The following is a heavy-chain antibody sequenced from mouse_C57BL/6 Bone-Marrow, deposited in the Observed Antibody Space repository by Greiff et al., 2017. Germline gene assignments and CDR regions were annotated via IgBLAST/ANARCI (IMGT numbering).Heavy chain of an antibody. CDR1: GFSLTSYG. Sequence: VQLKESGPGLVAPSQSLSITCTVSGFSLTSYGVHWVRQPPGKGLEWPGVIWAGGSTNYNSALMSRLSISKDNSKSQVFLKMNSLQTDDTAMYYCAREGDYDRNWFAYWGQGTLVTVSA. J-gene: IGHJ3*01. CDR3: AREGDYDRNWFAY. D-gene: IGHD2-4*01. V-gene: IGHV2-9*02. CDR2: IWAGGST.